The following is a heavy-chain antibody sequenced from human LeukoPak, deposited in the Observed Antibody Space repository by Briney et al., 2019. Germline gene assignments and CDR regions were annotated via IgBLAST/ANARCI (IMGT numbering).Heavy chain of an antibody. Sequence: GGSLRLSCAASGFTFSDYYMSWIRQAPGKGLEWVSYISSSGSTIYYADSVKGRFTVSRDNANSSLYLQLNSLRAEDTAFYYCVRVVGGRLGDKTYDYWGQGTLVTVSS. CDR3: VRVVGGRLGDKTYDY. D-gene: IGHD1-26*01. CDR2: ISSSGSTI. V-gene: IGHV3-11*01. CDR1: GFTFSDYY. J-gene: IGHJ4*02.